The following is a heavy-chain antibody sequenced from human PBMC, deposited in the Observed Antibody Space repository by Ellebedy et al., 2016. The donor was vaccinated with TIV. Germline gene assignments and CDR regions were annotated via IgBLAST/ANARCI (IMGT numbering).Heavy chain of an antibody. CDR3: AADGSHYDSSGLDY. CDR1: GYTFTSYG. Sequence: ASVKVSXXASGYTFTSYGISWVRQAPGQGLEWMGWISAYNGNTNYAQKFQERVTITRDMSTSTAYMELSSLRSEDTAVYYCAADGSHYDSSGLDYWGQGTLVTVSS. J-gene: IGHJ4*02. CDR2: ISAYNGNT. D-gene: IGHD3-22*01. V-gene: IGHV1-18*01.